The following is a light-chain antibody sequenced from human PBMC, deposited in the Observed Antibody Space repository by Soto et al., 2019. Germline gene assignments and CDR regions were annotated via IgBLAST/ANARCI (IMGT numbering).Light chain of an antibody. CDR3: QQLNSYPRT. V-gene: IGKV1-9*01. J-gene: IGKJ1*01. CDR2: AAS. Sequence: DIQLTQSPSFLSASVADRVTITCRASQDISSYLAWYQQKPGKAPKLLIYAASTLQSGVPSRFSGSGSGTEFNLTISSLQPEDFATYYCQQLNSYPRTFGQGTKVEIK. CDR1: QDISSY.